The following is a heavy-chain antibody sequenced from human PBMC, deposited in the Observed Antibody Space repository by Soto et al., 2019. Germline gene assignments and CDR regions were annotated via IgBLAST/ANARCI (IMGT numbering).Heavy chain of an antibody. CDR1: GYTFTSYG. CDR2: ISAYNGNT. V-gene: IGHV1-18*01. Sequence: ASVKVSCTASGYTFTSYGISWVRQAPGQGLEWMGWISAYNGNTNYAQKLQGRVTMTTDTSTSTAYMELRSLRSDDTAVYYCARPFTYYYDSSGYDYWGQGTLVTVSS. CDR3: ARPFTYYYDSSGYDY. D-gene: IGHD3-22*01. J-gene: IGHJ4*02.